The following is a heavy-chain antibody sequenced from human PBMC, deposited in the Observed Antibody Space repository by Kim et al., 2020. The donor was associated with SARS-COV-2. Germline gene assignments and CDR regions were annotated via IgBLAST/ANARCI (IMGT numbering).Heavy chain of an antibody. CDR2: GSIT. V-gene: IGHV3-74*01. Sequence: GSITSDADFVKGRFTVSRDNAKNTLYLQMNSLRAEDTAVYYCVRDNYGVDYWGQGTLVTVSS. D-gene: IGHD4-17*01. CDR3: VRDNYGVDY. J-gene: IGHJ4*02.